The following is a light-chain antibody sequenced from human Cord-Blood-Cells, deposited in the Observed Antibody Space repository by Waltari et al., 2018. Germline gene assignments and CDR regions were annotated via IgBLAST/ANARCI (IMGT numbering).Light chain of an antibody. J-gene: IGLJ2*01. V-gene: IGLV1-40*01. CDR1: SSNIGAGYD. CDR2: GNS. CDR3: QSYDSSLSGVL. Sequence: QSVLTQPPSVSGAPGQRVTISCTGSSSNIGAGYDVHWYQQLPGTAPKLLIYGNSNRPSGVPDRFSGSKSGTSASLAITGLQAEDEADYYSQSYDSSLSGVLFGGGTKLTVL.